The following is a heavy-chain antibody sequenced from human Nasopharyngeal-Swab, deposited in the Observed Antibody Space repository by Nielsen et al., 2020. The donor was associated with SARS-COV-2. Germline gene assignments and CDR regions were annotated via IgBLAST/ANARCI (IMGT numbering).Heavy chain of an antibody. CDR3: ARDDGDVPGMTGSGPPGGY. CDR2: FNPHSGDT. V-gene: IGHV1-2*06. Sequence: VSVKVSCKASGYTFTDYYMHWVRQAPGEGLEYMGRFNPHSGDTNFAQKFQGRVTVTRDTSINTAYMELSSLRFDDTAVYYCARDDGDVPGMTGSGPPGGYWGQGTLVTVSS. J-gene: IGHJ4*02. D-gene: IGHD1-14*01. CDR1: GYTFTDYY.